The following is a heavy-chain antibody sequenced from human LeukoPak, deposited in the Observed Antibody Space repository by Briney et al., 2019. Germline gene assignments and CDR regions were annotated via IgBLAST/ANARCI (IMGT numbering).Heavy chain of an antibody. CDR3: AREGTIHYYDTSGIEYFQH. Sequence: PGGSLRLSCAASGFTFSSYGMHWVRRAPGKGLVWVSRINSDGSSTSYADSVKGRFTISRDNAKNTLYLQMNSLRAEDTAVYYCAREGTIHYYDTSGIEYFQHWGQGTLVTVSS. CDR2: INSDGSST. CDR1: GFTFSSYG. V-gene: IGHV3-74*01. J-gene: IGHJ1*01. D-gene: IGHD3-22*01.